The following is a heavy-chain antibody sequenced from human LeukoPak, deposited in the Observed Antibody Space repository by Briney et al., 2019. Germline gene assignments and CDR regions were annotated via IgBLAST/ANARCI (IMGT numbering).Heavy chain of an antibody. CDR2: IDTTTGNP. CDR3: VRGTPTPGMDY. J-gene: IGHJ4*02. CDR1: GYTFTSYD. D-gene: IGHD3-10*01. V-gene: IGHV7-4-1*02. Sequence: ASVKVSCKASGYTFTSYDIYLVRQAPGQGLEWMGNIDTTTGNPRYAQDFTGRFVFSLDTSVSTAYLQITSLKADDTAAYYCVRGTPTPGMDYWGQGTQVTVSS.